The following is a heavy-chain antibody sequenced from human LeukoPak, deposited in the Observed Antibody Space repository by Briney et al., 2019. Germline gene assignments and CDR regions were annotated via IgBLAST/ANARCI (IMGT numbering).Heavy chain of an antibody. D-gene: IGHD1-26*01. Sequence: GGSLRLSCAASGFTFSSYGMHWVRQAPGKGLEWVAVISYDGSNKYYADSVKGRFTISRDNSKNTLYLQMNSLRAEDTAVYYCAKGRELPLDYYYGMDVWGQGTTVTVSS. V-gene: IGHV3-30*18. CDR2: ISYDGSNK. J-gene: IGHJ6*02. CDR3: AKGRELPLDYYYGMDV. CDR1: GFTFSSYG.